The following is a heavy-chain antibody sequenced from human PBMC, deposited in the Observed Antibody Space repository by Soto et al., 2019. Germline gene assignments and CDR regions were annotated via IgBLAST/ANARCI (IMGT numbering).Heavy chain of an antibody. CDR1: GASVRSGSYY. D-gene: IGHD1-1*01. CDR2: IYYSGST. J-gene: IGHJ6*02. CDR3: ARDTNDRALEARYYYCYGRDV. Sequence: SETLSLTCTVSGASVRSGSYYWSWIRQPPGKGLEWIGYIYYSGSTNYNPSLRSRVTISVDTSKNLFSLKLSSVTAADTAVYYCARDTNDRALEARYYYCYGRDVGGQGTTVT. V-gene: IGHV4-61*01.